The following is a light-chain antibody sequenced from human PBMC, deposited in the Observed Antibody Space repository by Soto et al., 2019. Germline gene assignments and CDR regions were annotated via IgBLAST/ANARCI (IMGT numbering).Light chain of an antibody. CDR1: SSDVGGYNY. CDR2: EVS. V-gene: IGLV2-14*01. J-gene: IGLJ2*01. CDR3: SSYISSSTGV. Sequence: QSALTQPASVSGSPGQSITISCTGTSSDVGGYNYVSWYQQHPGKAPKLMIYEVSNRPSGVSNRFSGSKSGNTASLTIAGLQADDEADYYCSSYISSSTGVFGGGTKLTVL.